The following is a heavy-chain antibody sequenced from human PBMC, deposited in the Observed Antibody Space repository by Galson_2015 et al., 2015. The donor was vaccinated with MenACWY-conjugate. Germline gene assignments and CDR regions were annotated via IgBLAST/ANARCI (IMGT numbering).Heavy chain of an antibody. CDR3: ARHPPGGRGMNV. V-gene: IGHV5-51*01. Sequence: QSGAEVKKPGESLKISCEASGYNFITYWIGWVRQVPGKGLEWVGLISPIDSKTRYSPAFEGRVTISADNSITTAYLRWNSLQAPDTAMYYCARHPPGGRGMNVWGQGTTVTVSS. CDR2: ISPIDSKT. J-gene: IGHJ6*02. CDR1: GYNFITYW. D-gene: IGHD1-26*01.